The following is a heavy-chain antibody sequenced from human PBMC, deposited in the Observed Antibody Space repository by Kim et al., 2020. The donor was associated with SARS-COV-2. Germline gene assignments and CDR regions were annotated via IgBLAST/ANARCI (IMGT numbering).Heavy chain of an antibody. J-gene: IGHJ2*01. Sequence: SETLSLTCAVYGGSFSGYYWSWIRQPPGKGLEWIGEINHSGSTNYNPSLKSRVTISVDTSKNQFSLKLSSVTAADTAVYYCARIVVVVAATRQRYFDLWG. D-gene: IGHD2-15*01. CDR2: INHSGST. CDR1: GGSFSGYY. CDR3: ARIVVVVAATRQRYFDL. V-gene: IGHV4-34*01.